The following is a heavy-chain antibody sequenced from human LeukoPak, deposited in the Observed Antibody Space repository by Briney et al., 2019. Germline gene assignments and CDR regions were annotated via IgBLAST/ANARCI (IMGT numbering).Heavy chain of an antibody. Sequence: SETLSLTCSVSGGSISSSLYHWGWLRQPPGKGLEWIGNVFHSGNAYYSPSLQSRVAISVDMSNNQFSLKLTSVTAGDTAVYYCERQIVGSSWNYYYSYMDVWGKGTSVTVSS. J-gene: IGHJ6*03. V-gene: IGHV4-39*01. CDR2: VFHSGNA. D-gene: IGHD1-1*01. CDR3: ERQIVGSSWNYYYSYMDV. CDR1: GGSISSSLYH.